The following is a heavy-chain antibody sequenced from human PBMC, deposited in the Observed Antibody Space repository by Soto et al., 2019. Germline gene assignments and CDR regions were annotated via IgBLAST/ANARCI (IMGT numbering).Heavy chain of an antibody. CDR3: ARDHATRVHYDSWSGYFGRYYYYYGMDV. CDR2: ISAYNGNT. CDR1: GYTFTSYG. J-gene: IGHJ6*02. V-gene: IGHV1-18*01. D-gene: IGHD3-3*01. Sequence: QVQLVQSGAEVKKPGASVKVSCKASGYTFTSYGISWVRQAPGQGLEWMGWISAYNGNTNYAQKLQGRVTMTTDTSTSTAYMELRSLRSDDTAVYYCARDHATRVHYDSWSGYFGRYYYYYGMDVWGQGTTVTVSS.